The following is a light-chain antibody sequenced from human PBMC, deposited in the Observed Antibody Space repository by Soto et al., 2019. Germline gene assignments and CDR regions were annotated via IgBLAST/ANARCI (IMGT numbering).Light chain of an antibody. CDR1: SSDVENYDL. V-gene: IGLV2-23*02. Sequence: QSALTQPASVSGSPGQSITVSCTGTSSDVENYDLVSWYQQHPGQAPKVMIFEVNKRPSGVSNRFSGSKSGNTASLTISGLKVEDEADYYCCSSGGSPTYVFGTGTKLTVL. J-gene: IGLJ1*01. CDR3: CSSGGSPTYV. CDR2: EVN.